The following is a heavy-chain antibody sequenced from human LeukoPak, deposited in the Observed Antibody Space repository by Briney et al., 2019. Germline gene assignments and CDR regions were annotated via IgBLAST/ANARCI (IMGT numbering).Heavy chain of an antibody. CDR3: ASGTTGTTDLVDY. V-gene: IGHV3-21*01. CDR1: GFTFSSYS. CDR2: ISSSSSYT. Sequence: KSGGSLRLSCAAPGFTFSSYSMNWVRQAPGKGLEWVSYISSSSSYTYYADSVKGRFTISRDNAKNSLYLQMNSLRAEDTAVYYCASGTTGTTDLVDYWGQGTLVTVSS. J-gene: IGHJ4*02. D-gene: IGHD1-1*01.